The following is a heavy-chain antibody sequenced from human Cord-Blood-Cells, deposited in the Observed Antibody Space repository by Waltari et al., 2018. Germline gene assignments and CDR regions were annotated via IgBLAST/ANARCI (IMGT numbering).Heavy chain of an antibody. J-gene: IGHJ3*02. CDR1: GYTFTSYA. CDR2: INAGNGNT. V-gene: IGHV1-3*01. D-gene: IGHD3-22*01. Sequence: QVQLVQSGAEVKKPGASVKVSCKASGYTFTSYAMHWVRQAPGQRLEWMGWINAGNGNTKYSQKFQGRVTITRDTSASTAYMELSSLISEDTAVYYCARKYYDSSGLQAFDIWGQGTMVPVSS. CDR3: ARKYYDSSGLQAFDI.